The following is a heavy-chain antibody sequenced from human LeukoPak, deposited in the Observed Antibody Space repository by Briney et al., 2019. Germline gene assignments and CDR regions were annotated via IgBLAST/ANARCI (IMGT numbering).Heavy chain of an antibody. CDR3: ARGGNYAYYDSSGYRSYWYFDL. CDR2: IYYSGST. CDR1: GGSISSHY. J-gene: IGHJ2*01. D-gene: IGHD3-22*01. V-gene: IGHV4-59*11. Sequence: SETLSLTCTVSGGSISSHYWSWIRQPPEEGLEWIGYIYYSGSTNYNPSLKSRVTISVDTSKNQFSLKLSSETAAYTAVYYCARGGNYAYYDSSGYRSYWYFDLWGRGTLVTVSS.